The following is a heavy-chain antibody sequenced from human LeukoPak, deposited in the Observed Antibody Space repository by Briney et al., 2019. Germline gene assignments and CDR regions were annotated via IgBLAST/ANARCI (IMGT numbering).Heavy chain of an antibody. V-gene: IGHV3-30*02. CDR1: GFTFSSYG. Sequence: GGSLRLSCAASGFTFSSYGMHWVRQAPGKGLEWVAFIRYDGSNKYYADSVKGRFTISRDNSKHTLYLQMNSMSAEDTAGYYCAKDTRTYYYDSSGYYWGQGTLVTVSS. CDR2: IRYDGSNK. J-gene: IGHJ4*02. CDR3: AKDTRTYYYDSSGYY. D-gene: IGHD3-22*01.